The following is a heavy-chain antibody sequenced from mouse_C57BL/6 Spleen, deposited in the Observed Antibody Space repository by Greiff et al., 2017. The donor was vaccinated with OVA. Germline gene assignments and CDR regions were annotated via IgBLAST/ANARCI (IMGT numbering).Heavy chain of an antibody. V-gene: IGHV1-55*01. CDR2: IYPGSGST. CDR3: ARYWDGGAWFAY. J-gene: IGHJ3*01. D-gene: IGHD4-1*01. Sequence: VQLQQPGAELVKPGASVKMSCKASGYTFTSYWITWVKQRPGQGLEWIGDIYPGSGSTNYNEKFKSKATLTVYTSSSTSYMQLSSLTSEDSAVYYCARYWDGGAWFAYWGQGTLVTVSA. CDR1: GYTFTSYW.